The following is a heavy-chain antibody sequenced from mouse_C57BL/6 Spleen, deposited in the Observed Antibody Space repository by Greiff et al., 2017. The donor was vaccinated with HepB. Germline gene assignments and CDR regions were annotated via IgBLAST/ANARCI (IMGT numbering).Heavy chain of an antibody. J-gene: IGHJ2*01. CDR1: GYTFTSYW. D-gene: IGHD2-4*01. CDR3: ARAGLCDYDPYDFDY. V-gene: IGHV1-7*01. CDR2: INPSSGYT. Sequence: QVQLQQSGAELAKPGASVKLSCKASGYTFTSYWMHWVKQRPGQGLEWIGYINPSSGYTKYNQKFKDKATLTADKYSSTAYMQLSSRTYEDSAVYYCARAGLCDYDPYDFDYWGQGTTLTVSS.